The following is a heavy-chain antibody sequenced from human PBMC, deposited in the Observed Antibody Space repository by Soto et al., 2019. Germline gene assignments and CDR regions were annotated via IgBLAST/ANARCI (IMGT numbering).Heavy chain of an antibody. D-gene: IGHD3-10*01. Sequence: QLVESGGGLVKPGGSLRLSCVASGFPFSSFSLNWIRQAPGKGLEWVSSIGRVSTYIYYADSVRGRFTVSRDNAKNSVSLQMNGLTAEDSGIYYCARVTAGSGSYQIDLWGQGTLVTVSS. CDR2: IGRVSTYI. CDR3: ARVTAGSGSYQIDL. J-gene: IGHJ4*02. V-gene: IGHV3-21*02. CDR1: GFPFSSFS.